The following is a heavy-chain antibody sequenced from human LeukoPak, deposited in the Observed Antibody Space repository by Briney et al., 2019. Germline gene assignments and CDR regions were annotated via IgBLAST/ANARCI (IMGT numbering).Heavy chain of an antibody. Sequence: GGSLRLSCAASGSTFSSYWMSWVRQAPGKGLEWVANIKQDGSEKYYVDSVKGRFTISRDNAKNSLYLQMNSLRAEDTAVYYCARGAAGFDYWGQGTLVTVSS. CDR1: GSTFSSYW. CDR3: ARGAAGFDY. J-gene: IGHJ4*02. D-gene: IGHD6-13*01. CDR2: IKQDGSEK. V-gene: IGHV3-7*03.